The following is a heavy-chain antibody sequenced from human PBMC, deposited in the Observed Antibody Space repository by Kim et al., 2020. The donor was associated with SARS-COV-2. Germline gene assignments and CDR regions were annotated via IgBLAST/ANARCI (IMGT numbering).Heavy chain of an antibody. Sequence: GGSLRLSCTASGFTFGDYAMSWFRQAPGKGLEWVGFIRSKAYGGTTEYAASVKGRFTISRDDSKSIAYLQMNSLKTEDTAVYYCTRDPSVSYYYGMDVWGQGTTVTVSS. J-gene: IGHJ6*02. CDR1: GFTFGDYA. V-gene: IGHV3-49*03. CDR3: TRDPSVSYYYGMDV. CDR2: IRSKAYGGTT.